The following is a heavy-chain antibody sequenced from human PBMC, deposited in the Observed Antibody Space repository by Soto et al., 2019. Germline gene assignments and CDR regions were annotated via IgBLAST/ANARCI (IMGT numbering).Heavy chain of an antibody. CDR3: AKDWQGLAAARRSYFDY. Sequence: GGSLRLSCAASGFTFSSYAMSWVRQAPGKGLEWVSAISGSGGSTYYADSVKGRFTISRDNSKNTLYLQMNSLRAEDTAVYYCAKDWQGLAAARRSYFDYWGQGTLVTVSS. J-gene: IGHJ4*02. CDR2: ISGSGGST. V-gene: IGHV3-23*01. CDR1: GFTFSSYA. D-gene: IGHD6-13*01.